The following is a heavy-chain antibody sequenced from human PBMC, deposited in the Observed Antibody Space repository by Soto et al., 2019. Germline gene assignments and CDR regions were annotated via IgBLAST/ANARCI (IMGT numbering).Heavy chain of an antibody. V-gene: IGHV4-34*01. CDR3: ARGTPYYYFGMDV. CDR1: GGSFSGYY. Sequence: PSETLSLTCAVYGGSFSGYYWSWIRQPPGKGLEWIGEINHSGSTNYNPSLKSRVTISVDTSKNQFSLMLSSVTAADTAVYYCARGTPYYYFGMDVWGQGTTVTVSS. J-gene: IGHJ6*02. CDR2: INHSGST.